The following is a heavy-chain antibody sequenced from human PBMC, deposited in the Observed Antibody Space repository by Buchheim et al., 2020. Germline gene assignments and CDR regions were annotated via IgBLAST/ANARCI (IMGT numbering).Heavy chain of an antibody. V-gene: IGHV4-59*01. CDR2: IYYSGST. CDR3: ARADYGDSSGNFDY. D-gene: IGHD4-17*01. Sequence: QVQLQESGPGLVKPSETLSLTCTVSGGSISRYYWSWIRQPPGKGLEWIGYIYYSGSTNYNPSLKSRVNISVDTSKNQFSLKLSSVTAADTAVYYCARADYGDSSGNFDYWGQGTL. J-gene: IGHJ4*02. CDR1: GGSISRYY.